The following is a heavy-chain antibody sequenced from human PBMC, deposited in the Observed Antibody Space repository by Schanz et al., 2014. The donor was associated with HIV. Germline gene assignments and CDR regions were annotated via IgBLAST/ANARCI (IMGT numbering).Heavy chain of an antibody. J-gene: IGHJ6*02. CDR2: TSSDGSGK. D-gene: IGHD3-10*01. CDR1: GFTFTDNY. V-gene: IGHV3-30*18. CDR3: AKDGGSRGRRRGMDV. Sequence: VQVVESGGGLVKPGGSLRLSCAASGFTFTDNYMSWIRQAPGRGLEWLAVTSSDGSGKFYVDSVKGRFTISRDNSKSILYLQMSSLRAEDTAIYHCAKDGGSRGRRRGMDVWGQGTTVTVSS.